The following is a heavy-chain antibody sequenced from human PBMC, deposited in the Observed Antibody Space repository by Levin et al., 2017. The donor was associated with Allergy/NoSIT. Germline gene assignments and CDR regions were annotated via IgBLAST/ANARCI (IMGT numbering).Heavy chain of an antibody. D-gene: IGHD3-3*01. Sequence: GGSLRLSCAASGFTFSSYGMHWVRQAPGKGLEWVAVISYDGSNKYYADSVKGRFTISRDNSKNTLYLQMNSLRAEDTAVYYCAKDPKNLRFLEWLFHGMDVWCQGTTVTVSS. CDR1: GFTFSSYG. J-gene: IGHJ6*02. CDR3: AKDPKNLRFLEWLFHGMDV. CDR2: ISYDGSNK. V-gene: IGHV3-30*18.